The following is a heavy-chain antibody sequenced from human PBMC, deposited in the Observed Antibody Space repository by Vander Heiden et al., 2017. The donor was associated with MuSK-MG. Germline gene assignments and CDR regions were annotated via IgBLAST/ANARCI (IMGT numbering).Heavy chain of an antibody. Sequence: EVQLVESGGGLVQPGGSLRLSCAASGFPFSSYSMNWVRQAPGKGLEWVSYISSSSSTIYYADSVKGGFTISRDNAKNSLYLQMNSLRAEDTAVYYCARDRHRLSGMDVWGQGTTVTVSS. CDR2: ISSSSSTI. V-gene: IGHV3-48*01. CDR1: GFPFSSYS. CDR3: ARDRHRLSGMDV. J-gene: IGHJ6*02.